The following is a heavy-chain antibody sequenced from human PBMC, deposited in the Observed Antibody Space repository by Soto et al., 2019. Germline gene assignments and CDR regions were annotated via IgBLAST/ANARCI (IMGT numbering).Heavy chain of an antibody. CDR2: ISSSGDNT. J-gene: IGHJ4*02. Sequence: VQLVESGGGLVQPGGSLRLSCSASGFTFGSYAMHWVRQAPGKGLEYVSAISSSGDNTYYPDSVKGRFTISRDNSKNTLYLQMSSLRVEDTAVYYCTRHMSPNIAVAGTWGQGTQVTVSS. D-gene: IGHD6-19*01. CDR1: GFTFGSYA. CDR3: TRHMSPNIAVAGT. V-gene: IGHV3-64D*08.